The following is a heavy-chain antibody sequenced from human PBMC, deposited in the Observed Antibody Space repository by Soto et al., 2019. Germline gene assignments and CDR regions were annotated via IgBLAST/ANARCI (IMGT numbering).Heavy chain of an antibody. V-gene: IGHV3-23*01. CDR1: GFTFSSYA. CDR3: ARADYTPYYYYYMDV. D-gene: IGHD4-4*01. CDR2: ISGSGGST. J-gene: IGHJ6*03. Sequence: GGSLRLSCAASGFTFSSYAMSWVRQAPGKGLEWVSAISGSGGSTYYADSVKGRFTISRDNSKNTLYLQMNSLRAEDTAVYYCARADYTPYYYYYMDVWGKGTTVTVSS.